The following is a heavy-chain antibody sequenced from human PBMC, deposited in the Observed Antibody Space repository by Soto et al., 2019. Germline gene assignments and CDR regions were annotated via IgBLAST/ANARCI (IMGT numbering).Heavy chain of an antibody. Sequence: QVQLQESGPGLVKPSQTLSLTCTVSGASISSGGYYWGWIRQHPGKGLEWIGFIYYIGTSYYNPSLESRITLSVDTSKNHFSLNLTSVTAADTAVYYCARVLRDVLSDRYYWYFDLWGRGTLVTFSS. J-gene: IGHJ2*01. CDR2: IYYIGTS. D-gene: IGHD3-16*02. CDR3: ARVLRDVLSDRYYWYFDL. CDR1: GASISSGGYY. V-gene: IGHV4-31*03.